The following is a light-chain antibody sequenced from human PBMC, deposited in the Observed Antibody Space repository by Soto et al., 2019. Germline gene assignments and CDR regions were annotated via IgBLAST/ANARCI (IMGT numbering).Light chain of an antibody. CDR3: SSYTSSSPCV. CDR1: SSDVGGYKY. Sequence: QSVMTQPASVSGSPGQSITISCTGTSSDVGGYKYVSWYQQHPGKAPKLMIYEVSNRPSGVSNRFSGSKSGNMASLTISGLQAEDEADYYCSSYTSSSPCVFGTGPKVTV. V-gene: IGLV2-14*01. CDR2: EVS. J-gene: IGLJ1*01.